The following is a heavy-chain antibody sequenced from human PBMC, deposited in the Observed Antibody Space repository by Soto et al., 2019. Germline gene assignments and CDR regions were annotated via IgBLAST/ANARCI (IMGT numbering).Heavy chain of an antibody. Sequence: SETLSLSFTVPGCSIRGPSWSWMRQPPGKGLEWIGYMYNTGSTVYNPSFKSRVTISVDTSKNQFSLKLNSVTAADTAVYYCARDLWGYCGTDCYPLDVWGQGTTVTVS. CDR3: ARDLWGYCGTDCYPLDV. J-gene: IGHJ6*02. V-gene: IGHV4-59*11. D-gene: IGHD2-21*02. CDR1: GCSIRGPS. CDR2: MYNTGST.